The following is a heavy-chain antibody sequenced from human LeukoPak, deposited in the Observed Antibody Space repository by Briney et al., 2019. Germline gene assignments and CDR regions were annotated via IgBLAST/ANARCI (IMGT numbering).Heavy chain of an antibody. CDR1: GFTFSSYW. D-gene: IGHD6-13*01. Sequence: GGSLRLSCAASGFTFSSYWMHWVRQASGKGLVWVSRINSDGSSTSYADSVKGRFTISRDNAKNTLYLQMNSLRAEDTAVYYCARHYRQAAALGYWGQGTLVTVSS. CDR3: ARHYRQAAALGY. J-gene: IGHJ4*02. CDR2: INSDGSST. V-gene: IGHV3-74*01.